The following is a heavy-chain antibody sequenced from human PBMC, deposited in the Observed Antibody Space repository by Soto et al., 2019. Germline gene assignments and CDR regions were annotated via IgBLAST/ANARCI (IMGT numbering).Heavy chain of an antibody. D-gene: IGHD3-16*02. CDR1: GFTFSSYS. CDR3: ARGPYDYVWGSNPPHFDY. V-gene: IGHV3-21*04. J-gene: IGHJ4*02. CDR2: ISSSSSYI. Sequence: GGSLRLSCAASGFTFSSYSMNWVRQAPGKGLEWVSSISSSSSYIYYADSMEGRFTISRDNAKNSLYLQMNSLRAEDTAVYYCARGPYDYVWGSNPPHFDYWGQGTLVTVSS.